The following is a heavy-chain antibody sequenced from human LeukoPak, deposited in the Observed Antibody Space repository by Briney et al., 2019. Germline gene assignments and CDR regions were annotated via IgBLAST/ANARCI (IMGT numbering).Heavy chain of an antibody. Sequence: PGGSLRLSCAASGFIFSDYYMSWIRQAPGKGLEWVSYISSSGSSIYYADSVKGRFTISRDNAKDSLYLQMNSLRAEDTAVYYCARDLYSSGWYLDYWGQGTLVTVSS. CDR2: ISSSGSSI. CDR1: GFIFSDYY. V-gene: IGHV3-11*01. CDR3: ARDLYSSGWYLDY. D-gene: IGHD6-19*01. J-gene: IGHJ4*02.